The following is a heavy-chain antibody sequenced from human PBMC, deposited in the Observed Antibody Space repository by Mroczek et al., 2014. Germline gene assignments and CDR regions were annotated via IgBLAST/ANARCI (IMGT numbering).Heavy chain of an antibody. CDR3: ASSVYYDFWSGPLSSPYYMDV. Sequence: KESGPGLVKPSETLSLTCTVSGGSISSSSYYWGWIRQPPGKGLEWIGSIYYSGSTYYNPSLKSRVTISVDTSKNQFSLKLSSVTAADTAVYYCASSVYYDFWSGPLSSPYYMDVWGKGTTVTVSS. J-gene: IGHJ6*03. D-gene: IGHD3-3*01. V-gene: IGHV4-39*01. CDR1: GGSISSSSYY. CDR2: IYYSGST.